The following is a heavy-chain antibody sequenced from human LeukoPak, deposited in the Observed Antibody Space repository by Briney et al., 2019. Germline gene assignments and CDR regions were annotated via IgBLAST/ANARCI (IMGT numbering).Heavy chain of an antibody. V-gene: IGHV1-69*13. CDR3: ARGYDILAGYPYYHMDV. CDR1: GGTFSSYA. CDR2: IIPIFGTA. J-gene: IGHJ6*03. D-gene: IGHD3-9*01. Sequence: ASVKVSCKASGGTFSSYAISWVRQAPGQGLEWMGGIIPIFGTANYAQKFQGRVTITADESTSTAYMELSSLRSEDTAVYYGARGYDILAGYPYYHMDVWGKGTTVTISS.